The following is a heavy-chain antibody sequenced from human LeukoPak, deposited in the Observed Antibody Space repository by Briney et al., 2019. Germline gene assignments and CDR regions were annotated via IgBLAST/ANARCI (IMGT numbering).Heavy chain of an antibody. D-gene: IGHD3-22*01. Sequence: PGGSLRLSCAASGFTFSSYAMHWVRQAPGKGLEWVAVISYDGDYEYHADSVKGRFTISRENSKNTLYLQMNSLRVDDTAVYYCARGPLGYFDTSGYNFDFWGQGTLVTVSS. J-gene: IGHJ4*02. CDR1: GFTFSSYA. V-gene: IGHV3-30*04. CDR2: ISYDGDYE. CDR3: ARGPLGYFDTSGYNFDF.